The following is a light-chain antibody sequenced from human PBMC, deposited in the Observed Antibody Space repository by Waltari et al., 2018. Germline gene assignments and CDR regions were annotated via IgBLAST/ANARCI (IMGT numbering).Light chain of an antibody. CDR3: QVWDSRSEVV. V-gene: IGLV3-21*04. CDR1: NIGTKN. J-gene: IGLJ2*01. CDR2: YDD. Sequence: SYVLTQPPSVSVAPGKTADITCGGDNIGTKNVHWYPQKPGQAPVLVIYYDDDRPSGTPERFSGSNSGNTATLTISRVDAGDEADYYCQVWDSRSEVVFGGGTRLTVL.